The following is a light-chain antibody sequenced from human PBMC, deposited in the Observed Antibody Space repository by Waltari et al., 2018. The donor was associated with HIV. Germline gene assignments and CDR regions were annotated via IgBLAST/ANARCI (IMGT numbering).Light chain of an antibody. CDR1: NIGSKS. CDR2: YDS. CDR3: QVWDSSSDPVV. J-gene: IGLJ2*01. V-gene: IGLV3-21*04. Sequence: SYVLTQPPSASVAPGKTARITCGGNNIGSKSVHWYQQKPGQAPVLVIYYDSDRPSGIPERFSGSNSGNTATLTISRVEAGDEADYYCQVWDSSSDPVVFGGGTKLTVL.